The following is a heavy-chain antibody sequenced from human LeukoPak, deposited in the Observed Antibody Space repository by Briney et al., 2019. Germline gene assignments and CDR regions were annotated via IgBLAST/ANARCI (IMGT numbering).Heavy chain of an antibody. Sequence: ASVKVSCKASGYTFTSYYMHWVRQAPGQGLEWMGIINPSGGSTSYAQKFQGRVTMARDTSTSTVYMELSSLRSEDTAVYYCAREIVGATTEGYWGQGTLVTVSS. V-gene: IGHV1-46*01. CDR1: GYTFTSYY. CDR2: INPSGGST. D-gene: IGHD1-26*01. J-gene: IGHJ4*02. CDR3: AREIVGATTEGY.